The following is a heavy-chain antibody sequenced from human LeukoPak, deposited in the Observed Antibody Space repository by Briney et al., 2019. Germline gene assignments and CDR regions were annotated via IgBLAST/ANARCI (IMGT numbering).Heavy chain of an antibody. CDR3: ARGRQPGYFQH. Sequence: PSETLSLTCTVSGGSISSYYWSWIRQPPGKGLEWIGYIYYSGSTNYNPSLKSRVTISVDTSKSQFSLKLSSVTAADTAVYYCARGRQPGYFQHWGQGTLVTVSS. D-gene: IGHD3-10*01. CDR2: IYYSGST. J-gene: IGHJ1*01. CDR1: GGSISSYY. V-gene: IGHV4-59*01.